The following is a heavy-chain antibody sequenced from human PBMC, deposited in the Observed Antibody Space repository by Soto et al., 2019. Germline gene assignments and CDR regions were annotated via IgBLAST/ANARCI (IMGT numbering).Heavy chain of an antibody. CDR1: GGTFSSYA. D-gene: IGHD6-19*01. V-gene: IGHV1-69*01. CDR2: SIPIFGTA. CDR3: ARAQLRYCSGFTPSPFEY. J-gene: IGHJ4*02. Sequence: QVQLVQSGAEVKKPGSSVKVSCKASGGTFSSYAISWVRQAPGQGLEWMGGSIPIFGTANYAQKFQGRVSITADESTSTAYMELSSRRSEETAVYYCARAQLRYCSGFTPSPFEYWGQGTLVTVSS.